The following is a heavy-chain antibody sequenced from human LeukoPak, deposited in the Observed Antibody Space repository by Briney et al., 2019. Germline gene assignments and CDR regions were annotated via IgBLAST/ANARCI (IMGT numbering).Heavy chain of an antibody. CDR1: GGTFSSYA. J-gene: IGHJ3*02. CDR3: ARDKHDAFDI. CDR2: IIPIFGTA. V-gene: IGHV1-69*05. Sequence: SVKVSCKASGGTFSSYAISGVRQAPGQGLEWMGGIIPIFGTANYAQKFQGRVTITTDESTSTAYMELSSLRSEDTAVYYCARDKHDAFDIWGQGTMVTVSS.